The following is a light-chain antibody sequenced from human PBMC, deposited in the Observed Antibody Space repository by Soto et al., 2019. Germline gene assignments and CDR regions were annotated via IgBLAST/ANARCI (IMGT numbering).Light chain of an antibody. CDR2: ESS. CDR1: QNVANY. V-gene: IGKV3-11*01. CDR3: QQRSNWPQT. J-gene: IGKJ1*01. Sequence: EIVLTQSPATLSLSPGERATLSCRASQNVANYLDWYQQKPCQAPRLLIYESSNRATGIAARFSGSGSGTDFTRTISSLEPEDFAVYYFQQRSNWPQTFGQGTKVDI.